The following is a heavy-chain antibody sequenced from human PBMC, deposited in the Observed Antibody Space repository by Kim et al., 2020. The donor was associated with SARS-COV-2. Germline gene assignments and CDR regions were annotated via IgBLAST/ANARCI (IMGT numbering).Heavy chain of an antibody. CDR2: ISAYNGNT. J-gene: IGHJ6*02. CDR3: ARDQLGDFWSGYYKGSDGMDV. CDR1: GYTFTSYG. D-gene: IGHD3-3*01. V-gene: IGHV1-18*01. Sequence: ASVKVSCKASGYTFTSYGISWVRQAPGQGLEWMGWISAYNGNTNYAQKLQGRVTMTTDTSTSTAYMELRSLRSDDTAVYYCARDQLGDFWSGYYKGSDGMDVWGQGTTVTVSS.